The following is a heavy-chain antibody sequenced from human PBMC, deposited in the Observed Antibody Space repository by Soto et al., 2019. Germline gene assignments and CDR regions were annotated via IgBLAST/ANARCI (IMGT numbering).Heavy chain of an antibody. V-gene: IGHV1-69*13. J-gene: IGHJ5*02. CDR1: GGTFSSYG. Sequence: SVKVSCKASGGTFSSYGISWVRQAPGQGLEWMGGIIPIFGTANYAQKFQGRVTITADESTSTAYMELSSLRSEDTAVYYCARSGRFLEWHAGFDPWGQGTLVTVSS. CDR3: ARSGRFLEWHAGFDP. CDR2: IIPIFGTA. D-gene: IGHD3-3*01.